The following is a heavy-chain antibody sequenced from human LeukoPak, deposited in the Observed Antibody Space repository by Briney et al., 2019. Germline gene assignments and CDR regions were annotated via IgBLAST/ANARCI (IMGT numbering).Heavy chain of an antibody. J-gene: IGHJ4*02. D-gene: IGHD3-10*01. CDR3: ARAGGYYSSGNYLGY. V-gene: IGHV4-59*01. Sequence: PSETLSLTCTVSVGSISSYYWNWIRQPPGKGREWIVHIYHGGSANYNPSLKSRVAISLDTSKNQFSLKLSSVTAADTAVYYCARAGGYYSSGNYLGYWGQGTRVTVSS. CDR1: VGSISSYY. CDR2: IYHGGSA.